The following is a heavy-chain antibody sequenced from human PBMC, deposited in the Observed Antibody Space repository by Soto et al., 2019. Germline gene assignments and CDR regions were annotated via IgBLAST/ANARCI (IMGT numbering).Heavy chain of an antibody. CDR1: GGSISSYY. D-gene: IGHD3-3*01. Sequence: QVQLQESGPGLVKPSETLSLTCTVSGGSISSYYWSWIRQPPGKGLEWIGYIYYSGSTNYNPSLKSRVTISVDTSKNQFSLKLSSVTAADTAVYYCARGEGSNYDFWSGYALRYYYYMDVWGKGTTVTVSS. CDR3: ARGEGSNYDFWSGYALRYYYYMDV. V-gene: IGHV4-59*01. J-gene: IGHJ6*03. CDR2: IYYSGST.